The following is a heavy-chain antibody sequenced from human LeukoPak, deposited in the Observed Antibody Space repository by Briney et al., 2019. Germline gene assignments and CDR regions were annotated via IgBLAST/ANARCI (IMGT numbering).Heavy chain of an antibody. Sequence: GGSLRLSCAASGFTFSDYYVDWVRQAPGKRLEWVGRSRDKANSYTTEYAASVKGRFTISRDDSQNSLYLQMNSLRAEDTAVYYCARKVQITYFDYWGQGTLVTVSS. J-gene: IGHJ4*02. V-gene: IGHV3-72*01. CDR3: ARKVQITYFDY. CDR2: SRDKANSYTT. CDR1: GFTFSDYY. D-gene: IGHD1-1*01.